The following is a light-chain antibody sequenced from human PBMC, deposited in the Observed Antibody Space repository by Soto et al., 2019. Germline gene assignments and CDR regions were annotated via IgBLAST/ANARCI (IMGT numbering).Light chain of an antibody. V-gene: IGKV1-8*01. J-gene: IGKJ1*01. CDR3: QQYYSYPRT. CDR2: AAS. CDR1: QGISSY. Sequence: AIRMTQSPSSFSASTGDRVTINCRASQGISSYLAWYQQKPGKDPKLLIYAASTLQSGVPLRFSGSGFGTDFTLTISCLQSEDFATYYCQQYYSYPRTFGQGTKVEIK.